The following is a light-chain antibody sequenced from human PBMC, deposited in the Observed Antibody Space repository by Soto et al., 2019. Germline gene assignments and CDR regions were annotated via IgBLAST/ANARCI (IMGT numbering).Light chain of an antibody. J-gene: IGLJ3*02. V-gene: IGLV2-14*01. Sequence: QAARTQPASVSGSPGQSITISCTGTSSDVGGYDYVSWYQQHPGRAPKLMIFEVSNRPSGISNLFSGSKSGNTASLTISGLQAEDEADYYCSSFTSRSTQVLGGGTKLTVL. CDR1: SSDVGGYDY. CDR3: SSFTSRSTQV. CDR2: EVS.